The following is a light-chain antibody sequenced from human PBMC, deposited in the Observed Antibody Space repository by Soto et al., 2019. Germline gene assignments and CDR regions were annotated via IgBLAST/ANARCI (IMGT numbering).Light chain of an antibody. J-gene: IGLJ1*01. CDR3: SSYTSSSTYV. V-gene: IGLV2-14*01. CDR1: SSDVGGYNY. Sequence: VLTQPASVSGSPGQSITISCTGTSSDVGGYNYVSWYQQHPGKAPKLMIYEVSNRPSGVSNRFSGSKSGNTASLTISGLQAEDEADYYCSSYTSSSTYVFGTGTRSPS. CDR2: EVS.